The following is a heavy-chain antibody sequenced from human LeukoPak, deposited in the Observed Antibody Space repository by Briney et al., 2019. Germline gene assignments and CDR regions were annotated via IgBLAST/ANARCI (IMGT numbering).Heavy chain of an antibody. Sequence: GGSLRLSCSASGFTFSTYWMSWVRQAPGKGLEWVASINHNGNVNYYVDSVKGRFTISRDNAKNSLYLQMSNLGAEDTAVYFCARGGGLDVWGQGATVTVSS. CDR1: GFTFSTYW. D-gene: IGHD3-16*01. J-gene: IGHJ6*02. CDR3: ARGGGLDV. V-gene: IGHV3-7*03. CDR2: INHNGNVN.